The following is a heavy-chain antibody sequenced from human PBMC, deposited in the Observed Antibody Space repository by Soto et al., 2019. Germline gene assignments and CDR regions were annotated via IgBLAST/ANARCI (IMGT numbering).Heavy chain of an antibody. D-gene: IGHD2-15*01. J-gene: IGHJ4*02. Sequence: QVQLQESGPGLVKPSETLSLTCTVSGGYVSSGSYYWSWIRQPPGKGLEWIGHIYYSGSTNYNPTLRSRVTTSVDPPNKHFYLKLSSVTAADTAVYDCARVTVGARGGYFDYWGQGTLVAVSS. CDR3: ARVTVGARGGYFDY. CDR2: IYYSGST. V-gene: IGHV4-61*01. CDR1: GGYVSSGSYY.